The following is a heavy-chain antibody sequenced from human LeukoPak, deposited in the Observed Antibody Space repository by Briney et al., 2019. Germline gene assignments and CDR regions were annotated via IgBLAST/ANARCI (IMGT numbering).Heavy chain of an antibody. Sequence: ASVKVSCKASGGTFSSYYMHWVRQAPGQGLEWMGIINPSGGSTNYAQKFQGRLTMARDMSTSTVYMELSSLRSEDTAMYYCARGAVPVFYYYMDVWGKGTTVTVSS. CDR2: INPSGGST. CDR1: GGTFSSYY. V-gene: IGHV1-46*01. J-gene: IGHJ6*03. CDR3: ARGAVPVFYYYMDV. D-gene: IGHD2-2*01.